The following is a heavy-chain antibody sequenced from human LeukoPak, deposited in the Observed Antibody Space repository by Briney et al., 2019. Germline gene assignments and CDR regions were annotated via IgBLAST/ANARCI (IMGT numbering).Heavy chain of an antibody. D-gene: IGHD6-19*01. CDR3: ARHFTSWSGPLGWLVSVGNAFDI. J-gene: IGHJ3*02. V-gene: IGHV4-34*01. Sequence: SETLSLTCTVSGGSISSYYWSWIRQPPGKGLEWIGEINHSGSTNYNPSLKSRVTISVDTSKNQFSLKLSSVTAADTAVYYCARHFTSWSGPLGWLVSVGNAFDIWGQGTMVTVSS. CDR2: INHSGST. CDR1: GGSISSYY.